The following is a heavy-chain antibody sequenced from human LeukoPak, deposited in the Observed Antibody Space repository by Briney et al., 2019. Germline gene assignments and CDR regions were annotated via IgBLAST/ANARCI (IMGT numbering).Heavy chain of an antibody. J-gene: IGHJ4*02. Sequence: ASVKVSCKSSGYTFTSYYMHWVRQAPGQELEWMGIINPSGGSTSYAQKFQGRVTMTRDTSTSTVYMELSSLRSEDTAVYYCARDLLPIGYIGSPVGATTGDNCDYWDQGTLVTVSS. CDR2: INPSGGST. V-gene: IGHV1-46*01. D-gene: IGHD1-26*01. CDR1: GYTFTSYY. CDR3: ARDLLPIGYIGSPVGATTGDNCDY.